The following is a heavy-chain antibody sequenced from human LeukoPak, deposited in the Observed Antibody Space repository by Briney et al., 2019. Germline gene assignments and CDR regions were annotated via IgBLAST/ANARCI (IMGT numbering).Heavy chain of an antibody. Sequence: GGSLRLSCAASGFTFSSFDMNWVRQAPGKGLEWVSSISTSSRYIYYRDSVKGRFTISRDDAKNSLYLQMSSLRVEDTAVYYCARADCSGSTCYLRRSWFDPWGQGTLVTVSS. J-gene: IGHJ5*02. CDR2: ISTSSRYI. CDR3: ARADCSGSTCYLRRSWFDP. CDR1: GFTFSSFD. D-gene: IGHD2-2*01. V-gene: IGHV3-21*01.